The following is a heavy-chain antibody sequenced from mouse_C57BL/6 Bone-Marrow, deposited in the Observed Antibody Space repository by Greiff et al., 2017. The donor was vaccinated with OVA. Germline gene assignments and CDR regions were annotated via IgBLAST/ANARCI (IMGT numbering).Heavy chain of an antibody. CDR2: IHPSDSDT. CDR1: GYTFSSYG. V-gene: IGHV1-74*01. J-gene: IGHJ4*01. Sequence: VQLQQPGADLVKPGASVKVSCTASGYTFSSYGMPWVQQRPGHGLEWIGRIHPSDSDTNYNQKFKGKATFSVDKSSSTAYMQLSSLTSEDSAVYYGAIWHYSSSYGDYYAMDYWGQGTSVTVSS. D-gene: IGHD1-1*01. CDR3: AIWHYSSSYGDYYAMDY.